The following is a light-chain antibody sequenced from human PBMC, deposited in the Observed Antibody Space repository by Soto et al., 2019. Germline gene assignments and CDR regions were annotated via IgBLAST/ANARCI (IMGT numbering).Light chain of an antibody. CDR3: QQCSDWPLFT. Sequence: EIVMTQSPATLSVSPGERVTLSCRASQSVSSDFAWYQHKPGQPPRLLIYGASTRATGIPARFSGSGSGTAFTLTISSLQSEDFAVYFCQQCSDWPLFTFGQGTRLEIK. J-gene: IGKJ5*01. V-gene: IGKV3-15*01. CDR1: QSVSSD. CDR2: GAS.